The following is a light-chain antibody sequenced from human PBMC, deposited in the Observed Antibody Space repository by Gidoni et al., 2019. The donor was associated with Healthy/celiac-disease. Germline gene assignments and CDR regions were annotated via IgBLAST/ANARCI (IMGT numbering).Light chain of an antibody. CDR2: GNN. CDR3: QSYDNSLSGPVV. V-gene: IGLV1-40*01. CDR1: SSNIGAGYD. J-gene: IGLJ2*01. Sequence: PGQRVTISCTGSSSNIGAGYDVHWYQQLPGTSPKLLIYGNNNRPSGVPYRFSVTKSGTSASLAITGLQAEDEAAYVCQSYDNSLSGPVVFGGGTELTVL.